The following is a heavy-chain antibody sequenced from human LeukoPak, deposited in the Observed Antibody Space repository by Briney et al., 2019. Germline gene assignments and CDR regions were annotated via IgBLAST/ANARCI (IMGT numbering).Heavy chain of an antibody. J-gene: IGHJ6*02. CDR1: GGTFSSYA. Sequence: SVKVSCKASGGTFSSYAISWVRQAPGQGLEWMGGIIPIFGTANYAQKFQGRVTITADESTSTAYMELRSLRSDDTAVYYCARELSATTSYSSSWYFAYYYYGMDVWGQGTTVTVSS. CDR3: ARELSATTSYSSSWYFAYYYYGMDV. V-gene: IGHV1-69*01. D-gene: IGHD6-13*01. CDR2: IIPIFGTA.